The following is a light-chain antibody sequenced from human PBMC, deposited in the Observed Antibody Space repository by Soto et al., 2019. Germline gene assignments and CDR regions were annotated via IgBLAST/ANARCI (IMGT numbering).Light chain of an antibody. CDR1: QSVSTY. J-gene: IGKJ5*01. CDR3: HQRSSWPHS. V-gene: IGKV3-11*01. Sequence: EIVLTQSPATLSLSPGVRATLSCRASQSVSTYLAWYRQKPGQAPRLLIYDASSRATGIPARFSGSGSGTDFTLTISSLVPEDFAVYYCHQRSSWPHSFGQGIRLEIK. CDR2: DAS.